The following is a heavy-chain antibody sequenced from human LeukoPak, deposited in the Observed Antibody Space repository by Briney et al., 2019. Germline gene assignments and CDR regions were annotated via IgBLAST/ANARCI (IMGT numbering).Heavy chain of an antibody. CDR2: ISSSGSTI. V-gene: IGHV3-48*03. CDR1: GFTFSSYE. D-gene: IGHD4-23*01. J-gene: IGHJ4*02. CDR3: ARDAGGPLDY. Sequence: GGSLRLSCAASGFTFSSYEMNWVRQAPGKGLEWVSYISSSGSTIYCADSVKGRFTISRDNAKNSLYLQMNSLRAEDTAVYYCARDAGGPLDYWGQGTLVTVSS.